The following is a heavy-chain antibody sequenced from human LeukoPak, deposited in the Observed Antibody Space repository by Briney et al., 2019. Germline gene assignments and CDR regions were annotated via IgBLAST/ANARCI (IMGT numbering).Heavy chain of an antibody. Sequence: SQTLSLTCAISGDSVSSNSVAWNWIRQSPSRGLEWLGSTYYRSKWYNDYAISIKGRISINPDTSKNQFSLQLNSVTPDDTAVYYCARDAGWRFDYWGQETLVTVSS. V-gene: IGHV6-1*01. CDR2: TYYRSKWYN. D-gene: IGHD6-19*01. J-gene: IGHJ4*02. CDR3: ARDAGWRFDY. CDR1: GDSVSSNSVA.